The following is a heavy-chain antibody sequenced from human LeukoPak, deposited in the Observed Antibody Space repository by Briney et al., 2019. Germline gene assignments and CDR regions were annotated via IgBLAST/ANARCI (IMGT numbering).Heavy chain of an antibody. CDR2: IYYSGST. CDR1: GGSISSYY. V-gene: IGHV4-59*01. D-gene: IGHD3-22*01. Sequence: SETLSLTCTVSGGSISSYYWSWIRQPPGKGLERIGYIYYSGSTNYNPSLKSRVTISVDTSKNQFSLKLSSVTAADTAVYYCARDMSYDSSGLSPAYAFDIWGQGTMVTVSS. J-gene: IGHJ3*02. CDR3: ARDMSYDSSGLSPAYAFDI.